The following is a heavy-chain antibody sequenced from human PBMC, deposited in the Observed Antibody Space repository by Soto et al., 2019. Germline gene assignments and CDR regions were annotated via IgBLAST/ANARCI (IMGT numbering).Heavy chain of an antibody. D-gene: IGHD6-19*01. CDR2: IRQDGSDK. V-gene: IGHV3-7*05. Sequence: EVQLVESGGSLVQPGGSIRLSCAASGFTFSSYWMSWVRQAPGKGLEWVANIRQDGSDKYYVDSVKGRFTISRDNSKNSLYLQMNSLRAEDTAIYYCASPQQWLGQRGDFDYWGQGTLVTVSS. J-gene: IGHJ4*02. CDR1: GFTFSSYW. CDR3: ASPQQWLGQRGDFDY.